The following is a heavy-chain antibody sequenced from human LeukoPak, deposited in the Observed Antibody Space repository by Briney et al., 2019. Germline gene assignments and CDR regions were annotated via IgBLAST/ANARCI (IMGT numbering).Heavy chain of an antibody. Sequence: TLSLTCTVSGGSISSYYWSWIRQPPGKALEWLALIYWDDDKRYSPSLKSRLTITKDTSKNQVVLTMTNMDPVDTATYYCAHRRVTTVTTSFDYWGQGTLVTVSS. CDR1: GGSISSYYW. D-gene: IGHD4-17*01. J-gene: IGHJ4*02. V-gene: IGHV2-5*08. CDR3: AHRRVTTVTTSFDY. CDR2: IYWDDDK.